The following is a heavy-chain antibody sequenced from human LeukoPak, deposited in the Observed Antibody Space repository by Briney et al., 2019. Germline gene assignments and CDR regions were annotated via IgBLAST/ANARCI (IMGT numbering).Heavy chain of an antibody. D-gene: IGHD2-15*01. J-gene: IGHJ5*02. Sequence: GGSLRLSCAASGFTFSSYWMHWVRQAPGKGLIWVSRINSDGSSTVYAGSVKGRFTISRDNAKNTLYLQMNSLRAEDTAVYYCARPYCSGGGCYSNNWFDPWGQGTLVTVSS. CDR1: GFTFSSYW. CDR2: INSDGSST. CDR3: ARPYCSGGGCYSNNWFDP. V-gene: IGHV3-74*01.